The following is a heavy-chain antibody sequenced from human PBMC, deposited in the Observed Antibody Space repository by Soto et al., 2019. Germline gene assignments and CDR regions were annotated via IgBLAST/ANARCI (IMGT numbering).Heavy chain of an antibody. Sequence: EVQLLESGGGLVQPGGSLRLSCTASGFTFSTYGMSWVRQAPGKGLEWVSSLSGDGTTTYYIDSVKGRFTISRDNYRNTLSLQMNSLRTEDTAVYYCAKDITFDSSAYNYWGQGILVTVSS. V-gene: IGHV3-23*01. CDR2: LSGDGTTT. CDR1: GFTFSTYG. J-gene: IGHJ4*02. D-gene: IGHD3-22*01. CDR3: AKDITFDSSAYNY.